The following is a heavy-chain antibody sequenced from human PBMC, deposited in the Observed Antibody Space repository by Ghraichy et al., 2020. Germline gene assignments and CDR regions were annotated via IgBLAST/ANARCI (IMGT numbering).Heavy chain of an antibody. D-gene: IGHD3-22*01. V-gene: IGHV1-2*02. Sequence: ASVKVSCKASGYTFTGYYMHWVRQAPGQGLEWMGWINPNSGGTNYAQKFQGRVTMTRDTSISTAYMELSRLRSDDTAVYYCARYYYDSSGYYRIAEYFQHWGQGTLVTVSS. CDR3: ARYYYDSSGYYRIAEYFQH. CDR2: INPNSGGT. CDR1: GYTFTGYY. J-gene: IGHJ1*01.